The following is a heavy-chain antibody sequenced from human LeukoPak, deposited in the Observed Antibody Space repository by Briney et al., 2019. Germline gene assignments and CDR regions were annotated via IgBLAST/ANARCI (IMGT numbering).Heavy chain of an antibody. D-gene: IGHD1-1*01. CDR2: IHYSGST. J-gene: IGHJ4*02. CDR3: ARGERLGPDF. V-gene: IGHV4-59*01. Sequence: PSETLSPTCTVSGDSIIGYYWSWIRQPPGKGLEWIGYIHYSGSTNYNPSLQSRVTISVDTSRSHFSLKLNSATAADTAVYYCARGERLGPDFWGQGTLVTVSS. CDR1: GDSIIGYY.